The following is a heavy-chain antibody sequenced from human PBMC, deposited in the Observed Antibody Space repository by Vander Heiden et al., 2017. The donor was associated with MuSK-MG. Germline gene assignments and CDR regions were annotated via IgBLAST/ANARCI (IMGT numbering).Heavy chain of an antibody. Sequence: QVQLVQSGAEVKKPGASVKISCKVSGYSLTDLALHWVRQAPGKGLEWMGGFDPEDGETIYGQKFQGRITMTEGTFTDTAYMELSSLRSEDTAFYYCATHYYDSIGFLSKYYFDYWGQGTLVTVSS. D-gene: IGHD3-22*01. CDR1: GYSLTDLA. CDR3: ATHYYDSIGFLSKYYFDY. J-gene: IGHJ4*02. V-gene: IGHV1-24*01. CDR2: FDPEDGET.